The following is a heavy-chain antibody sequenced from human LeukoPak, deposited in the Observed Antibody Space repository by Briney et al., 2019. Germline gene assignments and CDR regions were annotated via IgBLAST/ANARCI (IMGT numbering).Heavy chain of an antibody. V-gene: IGHV3-48*03. D-gene: IGHD2/OR15-2a*01. J-gene: IGHJ4*02. CDR2: ISSRDNTI. CDR3: ARGTTYFDY. CDR1: GFTFSVYE. Sequence: TGGSLRLSCAASGFTFSVYEMNWVRQAPGKGLEWISYISSRDNTINFADSLKGRFTISYADSVKGRFTISRDNAKSSLYLQMNSLRAEDTAVYYCARGTTYFDYWGQGTLVTVSS.